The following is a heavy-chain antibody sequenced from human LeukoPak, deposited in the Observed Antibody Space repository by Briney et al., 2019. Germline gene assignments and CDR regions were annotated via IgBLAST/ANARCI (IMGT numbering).Heavy chain of an antibody. V-gene: IGHV3-23*01. CDR2: ISGSGGST. Sequence: GGSLRLSCAASGFTFSSYAMSWVRQAPGKGLEWVSAISGSGGSTYYADSVRGRFTISRDNSKNTLYLQMNSLRAKDTAVYYCAKELLYYYDSSGYFDYWGQGTLVTVSS. CDR1: GFTFSSYA. CDR3: AKELLYYYDSSGYFDY. D-gene: IGHD3-22*01. J-gene: IGHJ4*02.